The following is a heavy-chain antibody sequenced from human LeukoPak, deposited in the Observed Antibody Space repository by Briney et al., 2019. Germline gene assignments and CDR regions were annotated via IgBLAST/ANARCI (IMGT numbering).Heavy chain of an antibody. CDR1: GFSFNSYA. CDR3: ARALDSSGWNGRDY. Sequence: GRSLRLSCAASGFSFNSYAMHWARQAPGKGLEWVAVTSYDGSNKDYADSVKGRFTISRDKSKNTLYLQMNSLRPDDTAVYYCARALDSSGWNGRDYWGQGTLVTVSS. V-gene: IGHV3-30-3*01. J-gene: IGHJ4*02. CDR2: TSYDGSNK. D-gene: IGHD6-19*01.